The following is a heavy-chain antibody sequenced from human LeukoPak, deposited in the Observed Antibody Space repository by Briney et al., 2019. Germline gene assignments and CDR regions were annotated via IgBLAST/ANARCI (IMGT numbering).Heavy chain of an antibody. CDR1: GDSISSSWYY. J-gene: IGHJ4*02. V-gene: IGHV4-39*01. Sequence: SETLSLTCAVAGDSISSSWYYWGWIRQPPGKGLEWIGSIFYSGSSYYNPSLKSRVTISVDTSKNQFSLKLSSVTAADTAVYYCARQLDMAIIADYFDYWGQGTLVTVSS. D-gene: IGHD5-24*01. CDR2: IFYSGSS. CDR3: ARQLDMAIIADYFDY.